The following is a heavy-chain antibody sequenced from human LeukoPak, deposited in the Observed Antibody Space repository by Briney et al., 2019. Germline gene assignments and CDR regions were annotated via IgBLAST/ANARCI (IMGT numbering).Heavy chain of an antibody. D-gene: IGHD6-13*01. V-gene: IGHV1-2*02. CDR1: GYTFIAYY. J-gene: IGHJ5*02. Sequence: ASVKVSCKASGYTFIAYYIRWLRQAPGQGLEWMGWINPHGDGTHYAQKFQGRVTMTRDTSISTAYMDLSRLTSGDTAVYYCARDLNPSWFLTYFDPWGQGTLVTVSS. CDR3: ARDLNPSWFLTYFDP. CDR2: INPHGDGT.